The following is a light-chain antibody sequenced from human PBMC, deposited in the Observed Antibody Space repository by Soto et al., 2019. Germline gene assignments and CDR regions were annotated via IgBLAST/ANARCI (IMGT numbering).Light chain of an antibody. CDR2: AAS. V-gene: IGKV1-39*01. Sequence: DIQMTQSPSSLSASVGDRVTITCRASEPITTFLNWYQQQPGRAPKLLIHAASSLQSGFPSRFRGSGSGTAFTLTISSRQPEDVAAYYCKQSYSAPYNFGEGSKLEIK. CDR1: EPITTF. J-gene: IGKJ2*01. CDR3: KQSYSAPYN.